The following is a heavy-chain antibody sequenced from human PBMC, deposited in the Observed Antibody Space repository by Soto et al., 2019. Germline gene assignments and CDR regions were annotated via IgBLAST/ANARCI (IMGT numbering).Heavy chain of an antibody. CDR3: ARYPKVAGTGDDAFDI. CDR2: IYYSGST. J-gene: IGHJ3*02. CDR1: GGSISSGGYY. V-gene: IGHV4-31*03. D-gene: IGHD6-19*01. Sequence: QVQLQESGPGLVKPSQTLSLTCTVSGGSISSGGYYWSWIRQHPGKGLEWIGYIYYSGSTYYNPSLKSRVTISVDTSKNQFSLKLSSVTAADTAVYYCARYPKVAGTGDDAFDIWGQGTMVTVSS.